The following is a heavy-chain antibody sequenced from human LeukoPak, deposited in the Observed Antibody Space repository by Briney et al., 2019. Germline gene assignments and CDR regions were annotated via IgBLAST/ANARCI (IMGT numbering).Heavy chain of an antibody. CDR1: GYTFTSYD. J-gene: IGHJ3*02. CDR3: ARVNVGSNAFDI. CDR2: MNPNSGGT. V-gene: IGHV1-2*02. Sequence: ASVKVSCKASGYTFTSYDINWVRQATGQGLEWMGWMNPNSGGTNYAQKFQGRVTMTRDTSISTAYMELSRLRSDDTAVYYCARVNVGSNAFDIWGQGTMVTVSS. D-gene: IGHD1-26*01.